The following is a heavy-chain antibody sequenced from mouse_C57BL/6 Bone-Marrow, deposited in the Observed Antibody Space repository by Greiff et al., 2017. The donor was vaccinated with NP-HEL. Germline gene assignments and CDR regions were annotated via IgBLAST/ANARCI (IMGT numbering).Heavy chain of an antibody. V-gene: IGHV1-74*01. CDR3: AIWGVATRNAMDY. CDR2: IHPSDSDT. Sequence: QVQLKQPGAELVKPGASVKVSCKASGYTFTSYWMHWVKQRPGQGLEWIGRIHPSDSDTNYNQKFKGTATLTVDKSSSTAYMQLSSLTSEDSAVYYCAIWGVATRNAMDYWGQGTSVTVSS. CDR1: GYTFTSYW. D-gene: IGHD1-1*01. J-gene: IGHJ4*01.